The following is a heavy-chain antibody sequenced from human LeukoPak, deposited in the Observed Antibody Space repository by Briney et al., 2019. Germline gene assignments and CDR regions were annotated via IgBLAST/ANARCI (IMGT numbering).Heavy chain of an antibody. CDR1: GASISSSSYY. CDR3: VSWHYDSSGYYYGH. V-gene: IGHV4-39*01. D-gene: IGHD3-22*01. CDR2: IYYSGST. Sequence: SETLSLTCTVSGASISSSSYYWGWIRQPPGKGLEWIGSIYYSGSTYYNPSLKGRVTISVDTSKNQFSLKLSSVTAADTAVYYCVSWHYDSSGYYYGHWGQGTLVTVSS. J-gene: IGHJ4*02.